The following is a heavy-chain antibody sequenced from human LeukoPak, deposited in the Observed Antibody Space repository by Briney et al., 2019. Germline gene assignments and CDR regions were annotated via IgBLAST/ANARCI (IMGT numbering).Heavy chain of an antibody. Sequence: ASVKVSCKASGYSFTSYGFTWVRRAPGQGLEWMGWVSAYDGSTNYAQKIRGRVTMTTDASKNTVYMELRSLRFDDTAVYYCARGGRDGMDVWGQGTKVTGSS. CDR3: ARGGRDGMDV. CDR1: GYSFTSYG. CDR2: VSAYDGST. J-gene: IGHJ6*02. V-gene: IGHV1-18*01. D-gene: IGHD3-10*01.